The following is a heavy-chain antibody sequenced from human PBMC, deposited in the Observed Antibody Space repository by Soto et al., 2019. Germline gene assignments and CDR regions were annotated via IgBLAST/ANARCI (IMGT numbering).Heavy chain of an antibody. J-gene: IGHJ3*02. CDR1: GFTFSSYG. CDR3: ARDVTRGPIAARAGDAFDI. V-gene: IGHV3-33*01. D-gene: IGHD6-6*01. Sequence: GGSLRLSCAASGFTFSSYGMHWVRQAPGKGLEWVAVIWYDGSNKYYADSVEGRFTISRDNSKNTLYLQMNSLRAEDTAVYYCARDVTRGPIAARAGDAFDIWGQGTMVTVSS. CDR2: IWYDGSNK.